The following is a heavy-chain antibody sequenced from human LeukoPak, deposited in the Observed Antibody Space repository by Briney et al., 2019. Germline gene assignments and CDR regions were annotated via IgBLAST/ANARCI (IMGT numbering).Heavy chain of an antibody. Sequence: GGSLRLSCVASGFTFRNYAMSWVRQAPGKGLEWVSVISYSGGSTYYADSVKGRFTTSRDNSKNTLYMQMNSLRAEDTAVYYCAKRGAEVGASVAPGDYWGQGTLLTVSS. CDR3: AKRGAEVGASVAPGDY. V-gene: IGHV3-23*01. J-gene: IGHJ4*02. CDR2: ISYSGGST. CDR1: GFTFRNYA. D-gene: IGHD1-26*01.